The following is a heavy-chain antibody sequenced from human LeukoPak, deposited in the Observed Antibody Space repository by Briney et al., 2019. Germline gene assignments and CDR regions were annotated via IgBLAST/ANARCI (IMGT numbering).Heavy chain of an antibody. CDR3: ARGWGITGTTADY. V-gene: IGHV3-48*01. D-gene: IGHD1-7*01. Sequence: PGGSLRLSCAASGFTFSSYSMNWVRQAPGKGLEWVSYISSSSSTIYYADSVKGRFTISRDNAKNSLYLQMNSLRAEDTAVYYCARGWGITGTTADYWGQGTLVTVSS. J-gene: IGHJ4*02. CDR1: GFTFSSYS. CDR2: ISSSSSTI.